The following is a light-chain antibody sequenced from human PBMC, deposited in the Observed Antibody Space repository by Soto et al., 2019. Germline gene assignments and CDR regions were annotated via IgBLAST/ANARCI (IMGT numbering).Light chain of an antibody. Sequence: EVVLRQSPGTLSLSPGERATLSCRASQNVNNNYLAWYQQKPGQAPRLLIYGASNRATGIPGRFSGSGSGTDFTLTISRLEPEDFALFYCQQYADSPSTFGQGTKLQSK. J-gene: IGKJ2*01. CDR3: QQYADSPST. CDR2: GAS. CDR1: QNVNNNY. V-gene: IGKV3-20*01.